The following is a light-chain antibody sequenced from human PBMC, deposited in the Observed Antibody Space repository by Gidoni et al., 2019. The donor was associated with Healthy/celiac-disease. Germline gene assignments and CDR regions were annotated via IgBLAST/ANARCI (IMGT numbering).Light chain of an antibody. J-gene: IGKJ2*01. CDR3: QQYNNWPPLT. Sequence: EIVMTQSPATLSVSPGERATLPCRASQSVSSNLAWYQQKPGQAPRLLLYGASTRATGIPARFSGSGSGTEFTLTISSLQSEDFAVYYCQQYNNWPPLTFGQGTKLEIK. CDR1: QSVSSN. CDR2: GAS. V-gene: IGKV3-15*01.